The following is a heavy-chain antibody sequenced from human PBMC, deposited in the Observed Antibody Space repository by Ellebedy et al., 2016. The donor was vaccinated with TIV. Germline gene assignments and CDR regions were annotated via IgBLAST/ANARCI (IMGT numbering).Heavy chain of an antibody. J-gene: IGHJ3*02. Sequence: SETLSLTXTVSGGSISSGGYYWSWIRQHPGKGLEWIGYIYYSGSTYYNPSLKSRVTISVDTSKNQFSLKLSSVTAADTAVYYCARFEGAPGAFDIWGQGTMVTASS. D-gene: IGHD3-16*01. V-gene: IGHV4-31*03. CDR2: IYYSGST. CDR3: ARFEGAPGAFDI. CDR1: GGSISSGGYY.